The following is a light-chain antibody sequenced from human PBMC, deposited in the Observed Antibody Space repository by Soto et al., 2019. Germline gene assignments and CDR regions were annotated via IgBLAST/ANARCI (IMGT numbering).Light chain of an antibody. V-gene: IGKV1-9*01. J-gene: IGKJ5*01. CDR1: QGISSY. CDR3: QQANSFPIT. CDR2: AAS. Sequence: SQLAQSPSSLSASVGGRVTITWRASQGISSYLAWYQQKPGKAPKLLIYAASTLQSGVPSRFSGSGSGTDFTLTISSLQPEDFATYYCQQANSFPITFGQGTRLEIK.